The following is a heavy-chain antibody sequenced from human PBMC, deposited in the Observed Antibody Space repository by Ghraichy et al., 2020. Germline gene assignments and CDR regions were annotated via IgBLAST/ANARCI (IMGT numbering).Heavy chain of an antibody. CDR2: ISAYNGNT. J-gene: IGHJ6*03. CDR3: ARDYSAEQPYYYYYYMDV. Sequence: ASVKVSCKASGYTFTSYGISWVRQAPGQGLEWMGWISAYNGNTNYAQKLQGRVTMTTDTSTSTAYMELRSLRSDDTAVYYCARDYSAEQPYYYYYYMDVWGKGTTVTVSS. CDR1: GYTFTSYG. D-gene: IGHD1-26*01. V-gene: IGHV1-18*04.